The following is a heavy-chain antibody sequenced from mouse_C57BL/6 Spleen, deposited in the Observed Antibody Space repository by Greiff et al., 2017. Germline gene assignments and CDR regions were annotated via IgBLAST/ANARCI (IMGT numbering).Heavy chain of an antibody. CDR3: AIYGYDRYFDV. Sequence: VQLQQPGAELVRPGSSVKLSCKASGYTFTSYWMHWVKQRPIQGLEWIGNIDPSDSETHYNQKFKDKATLTVDKSSSTAYMQLSSLTSEDSAVYYCAIYGYDRYFDVWGTGTTVTVSS. J-gene: IGHJ1*03. V-gene: IGHV1-52*01. CDR1: GYTFTSYW. D-gene: IGHD2-2*01. CDR2: IDPSDSET.